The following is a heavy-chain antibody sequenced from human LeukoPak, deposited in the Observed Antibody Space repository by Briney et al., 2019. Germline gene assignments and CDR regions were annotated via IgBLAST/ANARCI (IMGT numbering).Heavy chain of an antibody. V-gene: IGHV4-34*01. CDR1: GGSFSGYY. CDR3: ARARVYDYVWGSYRHTFLDY. D-gene: IGHD3-16*02. CDR2: INHSGST. Sequence: SETLSLTCAVYGGSFSGYYWSWIRQPPGKGLEWIGEINHSGSTNYNPSLKSRVAISVDTPKNQFSLKLSSVTAADTAVYYCARARVYDYVWGSYRHTFLDYWGQGTLVTVSS. J-gene: IGHJ4*02.